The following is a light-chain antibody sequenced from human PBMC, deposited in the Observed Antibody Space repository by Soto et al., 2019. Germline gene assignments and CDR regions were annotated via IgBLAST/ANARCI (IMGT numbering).Light chain of an antibody. CDR2: TDN. CDR3: AAWDDSLNGWV. Sequence: QSVLTQPPSASGTPGQRVTISCSGSSSNIGDNTVNWYQQLPGTAPKLLIYTDNQRPSGVPDRFSGSKSRTSAFLAISGLQSEDEADYYCAAWDDSLNGWVFGGGTKLTVL. J-gene: IGLJ3*02. CDR1: SSNIGDNT. V-gene: IGLV1-44*01.